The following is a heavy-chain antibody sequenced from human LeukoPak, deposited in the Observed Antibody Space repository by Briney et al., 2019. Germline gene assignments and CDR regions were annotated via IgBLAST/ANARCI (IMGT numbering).Heavy chain of an antibody. CDR3: ARDGGRQWLRSWDAFDI. CDR2: IYYSRNT. CDR1: GGPISIFY. V-gene: IGHV4-59*01. Sequence: PAETLSLTCTVSGGPISIFYWSCIRQPPGKGLECFGYIYYSRNTNYTPPLKSRVTISVDTSKNQFSLKLSSVTAADAAVYYCARDGGRQWLRSWDAFDIWGQGTMVTVSS. D-gene: IGHD5-12*01. J-gene: IGHJ3*02.